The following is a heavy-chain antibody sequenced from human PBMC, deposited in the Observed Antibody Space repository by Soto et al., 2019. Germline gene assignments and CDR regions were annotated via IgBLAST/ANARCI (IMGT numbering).Heavy chain of an antibody. J-gene: IGHJ4*02. CDR3: ARDLRGGYDFDSCDY. V-gene: IGHV1-18*01. D-gene: IGHD5-12*01. CDR2: ISAHNGNT. CDR1: GYTFSNYA. Sequence: QIQLVQSGAEVKKPGASVKVSCKAAGYTFSNYAIKWVRQAPGQGLEWMGWISAHNGNTNYAEKFQGRVAMTTDTSTHTAYMELRSLRSDDTAVYSCARDLRGGYDFDSCDYGGKGTLVTVSS.